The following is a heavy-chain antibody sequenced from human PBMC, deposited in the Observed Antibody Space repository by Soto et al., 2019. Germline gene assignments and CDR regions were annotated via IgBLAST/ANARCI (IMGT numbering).Heavy chain of an antibody. CDR3: ARIDCSGGSCYSRDYYYYYGMDV. J-gene: IGHJ6*02. Sequence: SETLSLTCTVSGSSISSSSYYWGWIRQHPGKRLERIGSIYYSGSTYYNPSLKSRVTISVDTSKNQFSLKLSSVTAADTAVYYCARIDCSGGSCYSRDYYYYYGMDVWGQGTTVTVSS. V-gene: IGHV4-39*01. CDR2: IYYSGST. CDR1: GSSISSSSYY. D-gene: IGHD2-15*01.